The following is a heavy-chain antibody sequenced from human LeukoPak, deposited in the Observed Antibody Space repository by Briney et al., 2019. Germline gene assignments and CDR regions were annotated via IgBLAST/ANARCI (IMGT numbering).Heavy chain of an antibody. CDR1: GYTLTELS. D-gene: IGHD6-19*01. CDR3: VTDPRTSIAVAGNDY. J-gene: IGHJ4*02. CDR2: FDPEDGET. Sequence: AASVKVSCKVSGYTLTELSMHWVRQAPGKGLEWMGGFDPEDGETIYAQKFQGRVTMTEDTSTDTAYMELSSLRSEDTAVYYCVTDPRTSIAVAGNDYWGQGTLVTVSS. V-gene: IGHV1-24*01.